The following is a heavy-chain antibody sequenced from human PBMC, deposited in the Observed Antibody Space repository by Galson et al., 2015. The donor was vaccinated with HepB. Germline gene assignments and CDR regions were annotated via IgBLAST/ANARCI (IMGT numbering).Heavy chain of an antibody. J-gene: IGHJ6*03. CDR1: GGTFSSYA. CDR2: IIPIFGTA. V-gene: IGHV1-69*13. D-gene: IGHD4-17*01. Sequence: SVKVSCKASGGTFSSYAISWVRQAPGQGLEWMGGIIPIFGTANYAQKFQGRVTITADESTSTAYMELSSLRSEDTAVYYCARGSAPYGDYVLYYYYYMDVWGKGTTVTVSS. CDR3: ARGSAPYGDYVLYYYYYMDV.